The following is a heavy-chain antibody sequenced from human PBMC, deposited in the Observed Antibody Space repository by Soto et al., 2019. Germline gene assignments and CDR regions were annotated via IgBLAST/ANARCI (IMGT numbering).Heavy chain of an antibody. J-gene: IGHJ5*02. CDR3: ARLRIATNNYKWFDP. D-gene: IGHD2-21*01. CDR2: IYVTGAV. CDR1: SGKSY. Sequence: SGKSYWRWINGVPGKVLEWIGHIYVTGAVDYNPSLRGRITISQDTSERQFSLNLRLVTAADTAVYYCARLRIATNNYKWFDPGARAPWSPSPQ. V-gene: IGHV4-31*02.